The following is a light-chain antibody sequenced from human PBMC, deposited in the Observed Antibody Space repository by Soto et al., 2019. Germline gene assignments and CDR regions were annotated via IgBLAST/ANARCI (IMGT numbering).Light chain of an antibody. V-gene: IGKV3-20*01. CDR3: QRYGSSPFT. CDR1: QSVNNNY. Sequence: EIVLTQSPGTLPLSPGERATLSCRASQSVNNNYLTWYQQKRGQAPRLLIHGASSRATGIPDRFSGSGSGTDFTLTISRLEPEDFAVYYCQRYGSSPFTFGPGTRVGIK. CDR2: GAS. J-gene: IGKJ3*01.